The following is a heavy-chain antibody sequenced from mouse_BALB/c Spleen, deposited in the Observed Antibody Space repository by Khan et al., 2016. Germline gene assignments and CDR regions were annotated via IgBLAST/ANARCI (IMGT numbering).Heavy chain of an antibody. CDR3: ARHVTTVVADY. D-gene: IGHD1-1*01. J-gene: IGHJ2*01. CDR1: AFTFSSYG. CDR2: ISSGGSYT. V-gene: IGHV5-6*01. Sequence: EVELVESGGDLVKPGGSLKLSCAASAFTFSSYGMSWVRQTPDKRLEWVATISSGGSYTYYPDSVKGRFTISRDNAKNTLYLQMSSLKSEDTAMYYCARHVTTVVADYWGQGTTLTVSS.